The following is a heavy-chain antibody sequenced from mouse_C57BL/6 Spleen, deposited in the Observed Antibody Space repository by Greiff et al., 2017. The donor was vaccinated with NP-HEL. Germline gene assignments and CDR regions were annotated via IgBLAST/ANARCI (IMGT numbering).Heavy chain of an antibody. CDR2: INPNNGGT. V-gene: IGHV1-18*01. J-gene: IGHJ3*01. CDR1: GYTFTDYN. CDR3: ARRDDGNFWFAY. Sequence: EVQLQQSGPELVKPGASVKIPCKASGYTFTDYNMDWVKQSHGKSLEWIGDINPNNGGTIYNQKFKGKATLTVDKSSSTAYMELRSLTSEDTAVYYCARRDDGNFWFAYWGQGTLVTVSA. D-gene: IGHD2-1*01.